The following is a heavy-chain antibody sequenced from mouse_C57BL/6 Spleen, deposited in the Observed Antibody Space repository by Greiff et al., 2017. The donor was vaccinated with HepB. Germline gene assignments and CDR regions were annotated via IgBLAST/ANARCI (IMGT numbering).Heavy chain of an antibody. CDR3: AKIGGDLDGYYADY. CDR2: IDPSDSET. CDR1: GYTFTSYW. D-gene: IGHD2-3*01. J-gene: IGHJ2*01. V-gene: IGHV1-52*01. Sequence: QVQLQQPGAELVRPGSSVKLSCKASGYTFTSYWMHWVKQRPIQGLEWIGNIDPSDSETHYNQKFKDKATLTVDKSSSTAYMQLSSLTSEDSAVYYCAKIGGDLDGYYADYWGKGTTLTVSS.